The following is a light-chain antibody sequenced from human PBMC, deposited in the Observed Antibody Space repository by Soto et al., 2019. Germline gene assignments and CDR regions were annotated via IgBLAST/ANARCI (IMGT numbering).Light chain of an antibody. CDR3: SSYTGSNTLSV. J-gene: IGLJ2*01. Sequence: GVSIRFSGSKSGNTASLTISGLQPEDEADYYCSSYTGSNTLSVFGGGTQLTVL. V-gene: IGLV2-14*01.